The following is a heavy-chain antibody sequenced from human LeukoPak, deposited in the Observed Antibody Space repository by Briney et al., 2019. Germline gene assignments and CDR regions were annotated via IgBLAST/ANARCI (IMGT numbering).Heavy chain of an antibody. CDR2: ISGSGGST. CDR1: GLTVSTNA. CDR3: AKAQGTTQTVLRYFDWLLPYFDY. Sequence: QSGGSLSLSGAGSGLTVSTNAMGWVRQAPGKGREWVSAISGSGGSTYYADSVKCRFTISRDNSKNTLYLQMNRLRAEDTAVYYCAKAQGTTQTVLRYFDWLLPYFDYWGQGTLVTVSS. V-gene: IGHV3-23*01. D-gene: IGHD3-9*01. J-gene: IGHJ4*02.